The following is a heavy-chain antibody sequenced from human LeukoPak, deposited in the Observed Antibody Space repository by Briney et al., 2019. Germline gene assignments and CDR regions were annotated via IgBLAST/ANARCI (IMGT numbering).Heavy chain of an antibody. Sequence: GASVKVSCTASGYTFTSYGISWVRQAPGQGLEWMGWISAYNGNTNYAQKLQGRVTMTTYTSTSTAYMELRSLRSDDTAVYYCARGHDFWSGYYGVRSFYYYYMDVWGKGTTVTVSS. D-gene: IGHD3-3*01. CDR1: GYTFTSYG. V-gene: IGHV1-18*01. CDR3: ARGHDFWSGYYGVRSFYYYYMDV. J-gene: IGHJ6*03. CDR2: ISAYNGNT.